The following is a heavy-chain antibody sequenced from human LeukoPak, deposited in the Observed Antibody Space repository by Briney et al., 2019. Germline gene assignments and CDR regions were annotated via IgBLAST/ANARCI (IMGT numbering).Heavy chain of an antibody. CDR2: ISGSGGST. Sequence: GGSLRLSCAASGFTFSSYAMSWVRQAPGKGLEWVSAISGSGGSTYYADSVKGRFTISRDNAKNTLYLQMNSLRAEDTAVYYCARDYYGSGSYYIAAFYFDYWGQGTLATVSS. D-gene: IGHD3-10*01. J-gene: IGHJ4*02. CDR3: ARDYYGSGSYYIAAFYFDY. V-gene: IGHV3-23*01. CDR1: GFTFSSYA.